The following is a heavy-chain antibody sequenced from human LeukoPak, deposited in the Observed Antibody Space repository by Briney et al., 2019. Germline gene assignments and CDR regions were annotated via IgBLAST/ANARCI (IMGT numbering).Heavy chain of an antibody. D-gene: IGHD3-22*01. CDR1: GYSFTSYW. CDR3: ATLNYYDSSGYSGYFDY. V-gene: IGHV5-51*01. Sequence: GESLKISCKGSGYSFTSYWIGWVRKMPGKGLEWMGIIYPGDSDTRYSPSFQGQVTISADKTISTAYLQWSSLKASDTAMYYCATLNYYDSSGYSGYFDYWGQGTLVTVSS. CDR2: IYPGDSDT. J-gene: IGHJ4*02.